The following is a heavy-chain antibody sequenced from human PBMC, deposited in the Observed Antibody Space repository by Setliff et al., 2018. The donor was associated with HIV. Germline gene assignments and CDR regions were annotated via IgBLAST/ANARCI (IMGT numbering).Heavy chain of an antibody. D-gene: IGHD1-26*01. CDR1: GYTFTGYY. V-gene: IGHV1-2*06. Sequence: ASVKVSCKASGYTFTGYYMHWVRQAPGQGLEWMGRINPNSGGTNYAQKFQGRVTMTRDTSMNTAYMELSSLRSEDTAVYYCARGWEGGMDYWGQGTLVTVSS. CDR2: INPNSGGT. CDR3: ARGWEGGMDY. J-gene: IGHJ4*02.